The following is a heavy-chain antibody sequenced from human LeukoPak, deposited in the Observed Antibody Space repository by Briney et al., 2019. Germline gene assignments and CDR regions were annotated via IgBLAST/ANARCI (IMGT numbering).Heavy chain of an antibody. CDR2: INPNSGGT. CDR3: ARQAPLGYCSSTSCYPVGWFDP. J-gene: IGHJ5*02. D-gene: IGHD2-2*01. CDR1: GYTFTGYY. Sequence: GASVKVSCKASGYTFTGYYMHWVRQAPGQGLEWMGWINPNSGGTNYAQKLQGRVTMTRDTSISTAYMELSRLRSDDTAVYYCARQAPLGYCSSTSCYPVGWFDPWGQGTLVTASS. V-gene: IGHV1-2*02.